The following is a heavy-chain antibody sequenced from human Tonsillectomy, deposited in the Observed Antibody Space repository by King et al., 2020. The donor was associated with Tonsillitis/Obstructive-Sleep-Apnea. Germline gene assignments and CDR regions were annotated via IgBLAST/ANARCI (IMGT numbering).Heavy chain of an antibody. CDR1: GFTFSSYS. CDR2: ISSSSSYI. D-gene: IGHD7-27*01. V-gene: IGHV3-21*01. Sequence: VQLVESGGGLVKPGGSLRLSCAASGFTFSSYSMNWVRQAPGKGLEWVSSISSSSSYIYYADSVKGRFTISRGNAKNSLYLQMNSLRAEDTAVYYCARISNWGSGYFDYWGQGTLVTVSS. CDR3: ARISNWGSGYFDY. J-gene: IGHJ4*02.